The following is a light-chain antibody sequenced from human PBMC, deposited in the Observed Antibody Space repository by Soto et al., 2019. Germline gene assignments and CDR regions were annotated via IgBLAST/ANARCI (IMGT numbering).Light chain of an antibody. Sequence: DIQMTKSQSTLSASVGDRVTITCLASQSISSWLSWYQQKPGKAPKLLIYDASSLQSGVPSRFSGSGSETDFTLTISSLQPDDFATYCCQQYNCYLEPFGHVSKVHIK. CDR2: DAS. J-gene: IGKJ1*01. CDR1: QSISSW. CDR3: QQYNCYLEP. V-gene: IGKV1-5*01.